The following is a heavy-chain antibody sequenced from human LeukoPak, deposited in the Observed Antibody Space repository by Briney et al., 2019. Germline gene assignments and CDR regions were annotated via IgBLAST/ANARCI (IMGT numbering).Heavy chain of an antibody. V-gene: IGHV4-34*01. J-gene: IGHJ4*02. CDR3: ATQNGIQPWPWGSHYFDY. D-gene: IGHD5-18*01. Sequence: PSETLSLTCAVYGGSFSGYYWSWIRRPPGKGRKWLGEFNHSGSTNYNPSLKSRVTISVDTSKNQFSLKLSSVTAADTAVYYCATQNGIQPWPWGSHYFDYWGQGTLVTVSS. CDR2: FNHSGST. CDR1: GGSFSGYY.